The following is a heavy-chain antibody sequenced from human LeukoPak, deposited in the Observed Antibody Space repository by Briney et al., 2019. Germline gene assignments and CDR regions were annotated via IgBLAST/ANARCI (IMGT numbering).Heavy chain of an antibody. CDR1: GDSISSNSYY. V-gene: IGHV4-39*01. D-gene: IGHD3-10*01. Sequence: SETLSLTCIVSGDSISSNSYYWGWIRQPPGKGLEWIARVYYSGSTYYNPSLMSRVTISVDTSKNQFSLKLTSMTAADTAVYYCVRHVLVRGVITHFDLWGQGTLVTVSS. J-gene: IGHJ4*02. CDR2: VYYSGST. CDR3: VRHVLVRGVITHFDL.